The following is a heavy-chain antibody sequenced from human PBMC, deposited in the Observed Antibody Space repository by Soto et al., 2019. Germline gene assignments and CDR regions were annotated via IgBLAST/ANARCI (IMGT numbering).Heavy chain of an antibody. CDR1: GFTFSSYE. D-gene: IGHD3-3*01. CDR2: ISSSGSTK. CDR3: ARGLRFSEWSRFDP. V-gene: IGHV3-48*03. Sequence: GSLRLSCAASGFTFSSYEMNWVRQAPGKGLEWVSYISSSGSTKYYADSVKGRFTISRDNAKNSLYLQMNSLRVEDTAIYYCARGLRFSEWSRFDPWGQGTLVTVSS. J-gene: IGHJ5*02.